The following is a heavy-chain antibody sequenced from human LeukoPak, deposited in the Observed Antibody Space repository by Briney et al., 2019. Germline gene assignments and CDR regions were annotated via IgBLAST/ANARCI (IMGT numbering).Heavy chain of an antibody. V-gene: IGHV7-4-1*02. CDR3: ESGLTYYYDSSCRNWFDP. D-gene: IGHD3-22*01. CDR1: GYTFTSYA. J-gene: IGHJ5*02. CDR2: INTNTGKP. Sequence: GASVKVSCKASGYTFTSYAMNWVRQAPGQGLEWMGWINTNTGKPTYAQGFTGRFVFSLDTSVSTAFLQISSLKAEDTAVYYCESGLTYYYDSSCRNWFDPWGQGTLVTISS.